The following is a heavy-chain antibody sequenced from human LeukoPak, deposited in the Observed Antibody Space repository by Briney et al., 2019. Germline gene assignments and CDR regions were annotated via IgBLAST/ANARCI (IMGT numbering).Heavy chain of an antibody. CDR2: IYTSGST. Sequence: PSQTLSLTCTVSGDSISSGNYYWTWIRQPAGKGLEWIGRIYTSGSTNYNPSLKSRVTISVDTSKNQFSLKLNSVTAADTAVYYCARDPDFWSGYYNFDYWGQGTLVTVSS. CDR1: GDSISSGNYY. D-gene: IGHD3-3*01. CDR3: ARDPDFWSGYYNFDY. J-gene: IGHJ4*02. V-gene: IGHV4-61*02.